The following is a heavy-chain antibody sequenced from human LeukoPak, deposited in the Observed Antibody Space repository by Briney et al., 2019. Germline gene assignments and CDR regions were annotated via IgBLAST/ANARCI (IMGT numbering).Heavy chain of an antibody. Sequence: ASVKVSCKASGYTFTGYYMHWVRQAPGQGLEWMGWINPNSGGTNYAQKFQGWVTMTRDTSISTAYMELSRLRSDDTAVYYCARAEEYCSSTSCYLNYWGQGTLVTVSS. D-gene: IGHD2-2*01. V-gene: IGHV1-2*04. J-gene: IGHJ4*02. CDR2: INPNSGGT. CDR1: GYTFTGYY. CDR3: ARAEEYCSSTSCYLNY.